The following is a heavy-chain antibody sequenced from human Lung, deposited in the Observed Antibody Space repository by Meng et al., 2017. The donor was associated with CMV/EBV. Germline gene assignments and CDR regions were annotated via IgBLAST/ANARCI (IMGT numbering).Heavy chain of an antibody. CDR3: ARELKLRVNFDN. Sequence: SCAAYGFIFSKYVMHWVRQAPGKGLEWVAALSSDGNTKYYGNSARGRFTMSRDNSQNTVYLDMQGLRPEDTALYYCARELKLRVNFDNWGQGTMVTVSS. CDR1: GFIFSKYV. J-gene: IGHJ4*02. V-gene: IGHV3-30*03. D-gene: IGHD6-6*01. CDR2: LSSDGNTK.